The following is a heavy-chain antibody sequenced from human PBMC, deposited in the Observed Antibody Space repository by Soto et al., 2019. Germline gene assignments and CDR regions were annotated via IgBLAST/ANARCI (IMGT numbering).Heavy chain of an antibody. CDR2: ISYDGINK. D-gene: IGHD6-6*01. Sequence: GGSLRVSCAASVFTFSSYAMHWVRQAPGKGLEWVAVISYDGINKYYADSVKGRFTISRDNSKNTLYLQMNSLRAEDTAVYYCARDPEYSSSQGGGAFDIWGQGTMVTVSS. CDR1: VFTFSSYA. V-gene: IGHV3-30-3*01. J-gene: IGHJ3*02. CDR3: ARDPEYSSSQGGGAFDI.